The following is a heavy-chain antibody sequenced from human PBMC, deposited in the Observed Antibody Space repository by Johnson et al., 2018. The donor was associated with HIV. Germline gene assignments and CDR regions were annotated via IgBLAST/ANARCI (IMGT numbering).Heavy chain of an antibody. CDR3: AKDQWSSSWTNDAFDF. CDR1: GFTFDDYG. V-gene: IGHV3-20*04. Sequence: MQLVESGGGVVQPGGSLRLSCAASGFTFDDYGMSWVRQVPGKGLEWVSGINWNGGSTGYVDSVKGRFTISRDNSKNSLYLQMNSLRAEDTALYYCAKDQWSSSWTNDAFDFWGQGTMVTVSS. J-gene: IGHJ3*01. D-gene: IGHD6-13*01. CDR2: INWNGGST.